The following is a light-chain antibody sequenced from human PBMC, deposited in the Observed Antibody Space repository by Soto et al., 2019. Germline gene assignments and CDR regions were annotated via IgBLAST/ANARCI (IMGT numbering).Light chain of an antibody. CDR1: QSVSSNY. J-gene: IGKJ1*01. CDR3: QHYSSQT. Sequence: EVVLTQSPGTLSLSPGERATLSCRASQSVSSNYLAWYQQRPGQAPRLLIYGASSRATGIPDRFSGGGSGTDFTLTISRLEPEDSAVYFCQHYSSQTFGQGTKVDIK. V-gene: IGKV3-20*01. CDR2: GAS.